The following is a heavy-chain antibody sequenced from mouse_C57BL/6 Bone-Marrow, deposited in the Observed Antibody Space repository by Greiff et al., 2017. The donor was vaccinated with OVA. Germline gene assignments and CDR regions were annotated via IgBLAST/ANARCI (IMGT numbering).Heavy chain of an antibody. CDR1: GYAFTNYL. Sequence: QVQLQQSGAELVRPGTSVKVSCKASGYAFTNYLIEWVKQRPGQGLEWIGVINPGSGGTKYNEKFKGKATLTADKSSSTAYMQLSSLTSEDSAVYFCARDYDYDWFAYWGQGTLVTVSA. J-gene: IGHJ3*01. D-gene: IGHD2-4*01. CDR3: ARDYDYDWFAY. V-gene: IGHV1-54*01. CDR2: INPGSGGT.